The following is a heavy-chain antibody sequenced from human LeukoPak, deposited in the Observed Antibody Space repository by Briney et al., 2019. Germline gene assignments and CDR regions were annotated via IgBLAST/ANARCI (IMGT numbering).Heavy chain of an antibody. V-gene: IGHV3-9*01. CDR1: GFTFSNFE. D-gene: IGHD6-13*01. CDR3: AKDRYSSSWSYFDY. J-gene: IGHJ4*02. Sequence: GGSLRLSCAASGFTFSNFEMNWVRQAPGKCLEWVSGISWNSGSIGYADSVKGRFTISRDNAKNSLYLQMNSLRAEDTALYYCAKDRYSSSWSYFDYWGQGTLVTVSS. CDR2: ISWNSGSI.